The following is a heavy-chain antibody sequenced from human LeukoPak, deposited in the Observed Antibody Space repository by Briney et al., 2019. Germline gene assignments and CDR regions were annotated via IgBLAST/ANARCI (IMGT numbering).Heavy chain of an antibody. CDR3: ARGPIAAAGDY. D-gene: IGHD6-13*01. V-gene: IGHV1-18*01. J-gene: IGHJ4*02. CDR2: INTNNGNT. Sequence: ASVKVSCKASGYIFTNYGLTWVRQASGQGLEWMGWINTNNGNTNYEQKLQGRVTMTTDTSTTTGYMELRSLRSDDTAVYYCARGPIAAAGDYWGQGTLVTVSS. CDR1: GYIFTNYG.